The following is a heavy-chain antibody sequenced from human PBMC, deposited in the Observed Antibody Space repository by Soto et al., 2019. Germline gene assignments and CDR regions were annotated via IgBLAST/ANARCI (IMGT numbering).Heavy chain of an antibody. CDR2: IYHSGST. D-gene: IGHD6-13*01. Sequence: PSETLSLTCAVSVVSISSSNWWRWVREPPGKGLEWIGEIYHSGSTNYNPSLKSRVTISVDKSKNQFSLKLSSVTAADTAVYYCARDRQQMGYYYYYGMDVWGQGTTVTVSS. J-gene: IGHJ6*02. CDR3: ARDRQQMGYYYYYGMDV. V-gene: IGHV4-4*02. CDR1: VVSISSSNW.